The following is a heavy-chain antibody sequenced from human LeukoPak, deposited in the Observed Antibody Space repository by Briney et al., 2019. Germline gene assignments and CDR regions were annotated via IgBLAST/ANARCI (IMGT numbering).Heavy chain of an antibody. CDR3: ASLGRIAVAGTDY. Sequence: SETLSLTCTVSGGSISSSSYYWGWIRQPPGKGLEWIGSIYYSGSTYYNPSLKSRVTISVDTSKNQFSLKLSSVTAADTAVYYCASLGRIAVAGTDYWGQGTLVTVSS. D-gene: IGHD6-19*01. V-gene: IGHV4-39*07. CDR2: IYYSGST. J-gene: IGHJ4*02. CDR1: GGSISSSSYY.